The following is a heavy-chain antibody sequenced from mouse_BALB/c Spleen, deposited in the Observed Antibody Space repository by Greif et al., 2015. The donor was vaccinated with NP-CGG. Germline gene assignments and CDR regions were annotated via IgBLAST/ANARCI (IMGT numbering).Heavy chain of an antibody. CDR3: ARWDWYFDV. Sequence: EVQLQQSGAELVKPGASVKLSCTASGFNIKDTYMHWVKQRPEQGLEWIGRIDPANGNTKYDPKFQGKATITADTSSDTAYLQLSSLTSEDTAVYYCARWDWYFDVWGAGTTVTVSS. V-gene: IGHV14-3*02. CDR2: IDPANGNT. CDR1: GFNIKDTY. J-gene: IGHJ1*01.